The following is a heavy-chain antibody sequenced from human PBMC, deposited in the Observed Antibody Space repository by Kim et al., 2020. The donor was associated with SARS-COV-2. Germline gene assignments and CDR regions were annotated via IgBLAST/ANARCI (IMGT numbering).Heavy chain of an antibody. CDR3: ARLSGYGDFYYYYGMDV. Sequence: GESLRISCKGSGYSFTSYWISWVRQMPGKGLEWMGRIDPSDSYTNYSPSFQGHVTISADKSISTAYLQWSSLKASDTAMYYCARLSGYGDFYYYYGMDVWGQGTTVTVSS. D-gene: IGHD5-12*01. CDR2: IDPSDSYT. V-gene: IGHV5-10-1*01. J-gene: IGHJ6*02. CDR1: GYSFTSYW.